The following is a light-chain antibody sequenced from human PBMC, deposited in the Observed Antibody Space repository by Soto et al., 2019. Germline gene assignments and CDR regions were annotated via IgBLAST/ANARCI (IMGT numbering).Light chain of an antibody. V-gene: IGLV2-14*01. J-gene: IGLJ2*01. Sequence: QSALTQPASVSGSPGQSITISCTGTSSDVGGYNYVSWYQQHPGKTPKLMIYEVINRPSGVSSRFSGSKSGNTASLTISGLQAEDEADYFCSSYSSNNPVVFGGGTKVTVL. CDR1: SSDVGGYNY. CDR2: EVI. CDR3: SSYSSNNPVV.